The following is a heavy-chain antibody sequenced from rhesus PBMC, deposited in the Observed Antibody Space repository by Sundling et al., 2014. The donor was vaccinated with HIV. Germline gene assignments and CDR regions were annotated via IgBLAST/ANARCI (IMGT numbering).Heavy chain of an antibody. Sequence: EVQLVETGGGLVQPGGSLKLSCAASGFTFSTYGMSWVRQAPGKGLEWVSAISSGGGNTYYADSVKGRFTISRDNSKNTLSLQMNSLRAEDTAVYYCAKADIDTAGPDYWGQGVLVTVSS. CDR3: AKADIDTAGPDY. D-gene: IGHD5-24*01. J-gene: IGHJ4*01. CDR2: ISSGGGNT. CDR1: GFTFSTYG. V-gene: IGHV3S42*01.